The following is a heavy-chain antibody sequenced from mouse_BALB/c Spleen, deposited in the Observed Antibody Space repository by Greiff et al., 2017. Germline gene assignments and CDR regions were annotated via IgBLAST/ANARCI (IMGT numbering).Heavy chain of an antibody. CDR1: GFNIKDYY. CDR2: IDPENGNT. V-gene: IGHV14-1*02. D-gene: IGHD1-2*01. CDR3: ARKEIHYYGPYYYAMDY. J-gene: IGHJ4*01. Sequence: EVQLQQSGAELVRPGALVKLSCKASGFNIKDYYMHWVKQRPEQGLEWIGWIDPENGNTIYDPKFQGKASITADTSSNTAYLQLSSLTSEDTAVYYCARKEIHYYGPYYYAMDYWGQGTSVTVSS.